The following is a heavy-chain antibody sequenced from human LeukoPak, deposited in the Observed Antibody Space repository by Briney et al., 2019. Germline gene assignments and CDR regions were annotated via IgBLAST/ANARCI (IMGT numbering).Heavy chain of an antibody. CDR3: ARDGLIAVAGTKRYFDY. J-gene: IGHJ4*02. CDR2: ISSSSSYI. CDR1: GFTFSSYS. Sequence: GSLSLSCAASGFTFSSYSMNWVRQAPGKGLEWVSSISSSSSYIYYSDSVKGRFTISRDNAKNSLYLQMNSLRAEDTAVYYCARDGLIAVAGTKRYFDYWGQGTLVTVSS. D-gene: IGHD6-19*01. V-gene: IGHV3-21*01.